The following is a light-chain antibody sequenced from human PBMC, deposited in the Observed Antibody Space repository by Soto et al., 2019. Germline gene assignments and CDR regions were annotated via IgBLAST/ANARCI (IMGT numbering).Light chain of an antibody. V-gene: IGLV8-61*01. Sequence: QTVVTQEPSFSVSPGGTVTLTCALSSGSVSTNNYPSWCQQTPGQAPRTLIFRTNTRSSGVPDRFSGSILGNKAALTITGAQADDASDYYCVLYMGRGIWVFGGGTKVTVL. CDR3: VLYMGRGIWV. J-gene: IGLJ3*02. CDR2: RTN. CDR1: SGSVSTNNY.